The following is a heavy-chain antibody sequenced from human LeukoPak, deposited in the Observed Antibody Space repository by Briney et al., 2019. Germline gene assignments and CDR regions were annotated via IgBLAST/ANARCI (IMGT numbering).Heavy chain of an antibody. D-gene: IGHD3-10*01. CDR3: ARQVGRFGELGFY. J-gene: IGHJ4*02. V-gene: IGHV1-2*02. Sequence: ASVKVSCKASGDTFTAYYMHWVRQAPGQGLEWMGWINPNSGDTNYAQKFQGRVTMTRDTSISTAYMELSRLRSDDTAVYYCARQVGRFGELGFYWSQGTLVTVSS. CDR1: GDTFTAYY. CDR2: INPNSGDT.